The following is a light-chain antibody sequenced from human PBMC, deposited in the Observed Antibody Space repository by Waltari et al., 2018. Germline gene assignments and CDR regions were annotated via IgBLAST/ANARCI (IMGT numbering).Light chain of an antibody. Sequence: EIVLTQSPGTLSLSPGERATLSCRASQSIGRYLVWYQQKPGQAPRILIYAASSRATGIPDRCSGSGSGTDFSLTISRLEPEDFAVYYCQNHERLPATFGQGTKVEIK. CDR3: QNHERLPAT. CDR2: AAS. J-gene: IGKJ1*01. CDR1: QSIGRY. V-gene: IGKV3-20*01.